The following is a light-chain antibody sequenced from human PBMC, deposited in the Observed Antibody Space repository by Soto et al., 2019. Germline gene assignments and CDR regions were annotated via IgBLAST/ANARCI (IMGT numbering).Light chain of an antibody. CDR3: QQYNNWPLT. J-gene: IGKJ4*01. CDR1: HRVSSY. V-gene: IGKV3-15*01. Sequence: EIVMTQSPATLSVSPGERATLSCRASHRVSSYLAWYQQKPGQAPRLLIYATSTRPTGIPARFSGSGSGTEFTLTISSLQSEDFAVYYCQQYNNWPLTFGGGTKGAIK. CDR2: ATS.